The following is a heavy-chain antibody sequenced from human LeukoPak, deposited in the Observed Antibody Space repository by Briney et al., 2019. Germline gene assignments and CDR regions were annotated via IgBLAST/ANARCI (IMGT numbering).Heavy chain of an antibody. J-gene: IGHJ4*02. CDR3: ARGLGGSGTALNRDY. V-gene: IGHV4-30-4*01. CDR2: IYYSGST. Sequence: SETLSLTCTVSGGSISSGDYYWSWIRQPPGKGLEWIGYIYYSGSTNYNPSLKSRVTMSLDTSKNQFSLKLSSVTAADTAVYYCARGLGGSGTALNRDYWGQGTLVTVSS. D-gene: IGHD3-10*01. CDR1: GGSISSGDYY.